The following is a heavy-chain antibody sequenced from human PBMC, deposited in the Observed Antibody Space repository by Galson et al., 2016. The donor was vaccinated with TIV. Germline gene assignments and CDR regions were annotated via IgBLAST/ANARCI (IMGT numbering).Heavy chain of an antibody. CDR1: GDTFISYA. CDR3: AKAIANYQLLPAGYSDY. V-gene: IGHV1-69*05. D-gene: IGHD4/OR15-4a*01. J-gene: IGHJ4*02. CDR2: IISMFGTT. Sequence: SVKVSCKASGDTFISYAVTWVRQAPGQGLEWMGGIISMFGTTNSVTGRFAISRDNAKNTVYLQMSSLRPDDTGTYYCAKAIANYQLLPAGYSDYWGQGTLVIVSS.